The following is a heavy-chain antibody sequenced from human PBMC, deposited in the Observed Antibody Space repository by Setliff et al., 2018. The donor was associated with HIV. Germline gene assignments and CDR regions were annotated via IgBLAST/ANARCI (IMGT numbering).Heavy chain of an antibody. Sequence: LRLSCVASGFTFSNYGMHWVRQAPGKGLEWVAAIWYDRSNKEYGDSVKGRFTISRDNSKNMVYLEMNNLRGEDSAVYYCARDPAMSGWALADWGQGTQVTVSS. D-gene: IGHD6-19*01. CDR2: IWYDRSNK. V-gene: IGHV3-33*01. CDR1: GFTFSNYG. J-gene: IGHJ4*02. CDR3: ARDPAMSGWALAD.